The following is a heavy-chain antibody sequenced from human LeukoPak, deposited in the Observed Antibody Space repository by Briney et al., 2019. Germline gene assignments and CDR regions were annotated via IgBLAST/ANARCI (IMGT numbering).Heavy chain of an antibody. CDR3: ARALGDYCSSTSCHYFDY. J-gene: IGHJ4*02. CDR2: IKQDGSKT. Sequence: PGGSLRLSCAASGFTFSSYWMSWVRQARGKGLEWVANIKQDGSKTYYVESVKGRFTISRDKAKNSLYLQMNSLRVDDTAVYYCARALGDYCSSTSCHYFDYWGQGTQVTVSS. D-gene: IGHD2-2*01. CDR1: GFTFSSYW. V-gene: IGHV3-7*05.